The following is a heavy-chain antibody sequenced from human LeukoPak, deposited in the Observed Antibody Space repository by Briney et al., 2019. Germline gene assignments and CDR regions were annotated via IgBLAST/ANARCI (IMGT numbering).Heavy chain of an antibody. Sequence: SETLSLTCAVYGGSFSGYYWSWIRQPPGKGLEWIGEINHSGSTNYNPSLKSRVTISVDTSKNQFSLKLSSVTAADTAVYYCARGRPQDYYDSSGYSYYFDYWGQGTLVTVSS. CDR2: INHSGST. J-gene: IGHJ4*02. CDR3: ARGRPQDYYDSSGYSYYFDY. CDR1: GGSFSGYY. D-gene: IGHD3-22*01. V-gene: IGHV4-34*01.